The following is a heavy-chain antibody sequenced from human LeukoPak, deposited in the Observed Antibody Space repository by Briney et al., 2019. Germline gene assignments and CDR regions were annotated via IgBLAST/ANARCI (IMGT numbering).Heavy chain of an antibody. CDR3: ARVGGSSGSKFDY. CDR2: INPNSGGT. CDR1: GYTFTGYY. D-gene: IGHD2-15*01. J-gene: IGHJ4*02. V-gene: IGHV1-2*02. Sequence: ASVKVSCKASGYTFTGYYMHWVRQAPGQGLEWMGWINPNSGGTNYAQKFQGRVTMTRDMSISTAYMELSRLRSDDTAVYYCARVGGSSGSKFDYWGQGTLVTVSS.